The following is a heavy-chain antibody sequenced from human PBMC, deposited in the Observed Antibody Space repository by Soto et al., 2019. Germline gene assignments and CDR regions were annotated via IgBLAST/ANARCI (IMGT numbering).Heavy chain of an antibody. D-gene: IGHD2-2*02. V-gene: IGHV5-51*01. CDR1: GYSFTNYW. CDR3: ARQVYCSSTACNTVDY. Sequence: PGESLKISCKGSGYSFTNYWIGWVRQMPGKGLEWMGIIYPGDSNTRYSPSFQGQVTISADKSISTAYLQWSSLKASDTAMYYCARQVYCSSTACNTVDYRGQGTLVTVAS. CDR2: IYPGDSNT. J-gene: IGHJ4*02.